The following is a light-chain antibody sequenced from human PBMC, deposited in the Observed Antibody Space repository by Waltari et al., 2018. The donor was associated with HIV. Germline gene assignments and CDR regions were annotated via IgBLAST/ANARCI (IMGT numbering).Light chain of an antibody. V-gene: IGKV1-27*01. CDR1: QDISTD. CDR2: GAS. CDR3: QKCNRVTYT. J-gene: IGKJ2*01. Sequence: DIQMTQSPSSLSASVGARATMTCRASQDISTDIAWYQHQEGRVPKHLIYGASTLQCGVQSRFSGSGSETDFTLTISCVKAEDAATYDCQKCNRVTYTVDQRTKQDI.